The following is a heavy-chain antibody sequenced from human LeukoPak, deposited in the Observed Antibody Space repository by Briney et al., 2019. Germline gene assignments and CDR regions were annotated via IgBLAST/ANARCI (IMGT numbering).Heavy chain of an antibody. J-gene: IGHJ5*02. CDR2: ISSSSSTI. Sequence: PGGSLRLSCAAPGFTFSSYSMNWVRQAPGKGLEWVSYISSSSSTIYYADSVKGRFTISRDNAKNSLYLQMNSLRDEDTAVYYCARKLLGGNWFDPWGQGTLVTVSS. CDR3: ARKLLGGNWFDP. D-gene: IGHD1-26*01. CDR1: GFTFSSYS. V-gene: IGHV3-48*02.